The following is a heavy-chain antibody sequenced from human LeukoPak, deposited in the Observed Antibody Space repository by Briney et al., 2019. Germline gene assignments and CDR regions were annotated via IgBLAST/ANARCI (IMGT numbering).Heavy chain of an antibody. CDR3: ARRRVTFDP. D-gene: IGHD3-10*01. Sequence: PSETLSLTCTVSDGPISGNYWSWIRQPPGKGLDWIGYMYNRGDTNSNPSLKSRVTMSLDTSNNQFSLRLSSVTAADTAVYYCARRRVTFDPWGQGILVTVS. CDR2: MYNRGDT. V-gene: IGHV4-59*01. J-gene: IGHJ5*02. CDR1: DGPISGNY.